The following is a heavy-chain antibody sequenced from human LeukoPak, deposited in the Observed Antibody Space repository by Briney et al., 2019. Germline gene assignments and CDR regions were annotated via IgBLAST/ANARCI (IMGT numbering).Heavy chain of an antibody. CDR3: AKDIDWGRFDV. D-gene: IGHD7-27*01. V-gene: IGHV3-23*01. CDR2: VSPSGDIT. CDR1: GFTFSSHG. J-gene: IGHJ2*01. Sequence: QPGGYLRLSCAASGFTFSSHGMDWVRQAPGMGLEWVSGVSPSGDITYYADSVKGRFAISRDNSRNTVYFQLNSLRADDTAVYYCAKDIDWGRFDVWGRGTLVTVSS.